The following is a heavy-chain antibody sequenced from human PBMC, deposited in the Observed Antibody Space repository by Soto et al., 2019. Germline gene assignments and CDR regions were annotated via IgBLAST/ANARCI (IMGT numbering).Heavy chain of an antibody. Sequence: ASVKVSCKASGGTFSSYAISWVRQAPGQGLEWMGGIIPIFGTANYAQKFQGRVTITADESTSTAYMELSSLRSEDTAVYYCARAPITIFGVVQNWFDPWGQGTLVTVSS. CDR3: ARAPITIFGVVQNWFDP. CDR2: IIPIFGTA. V-gene: IGHV1-69*13. D-gene: IGHD3-3*01. J-gene: IGHJ5*02. CDR1: GGTFSSYA.